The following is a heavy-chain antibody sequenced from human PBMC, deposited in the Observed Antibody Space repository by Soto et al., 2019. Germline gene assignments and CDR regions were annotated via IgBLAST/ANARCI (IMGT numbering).Heavy chain of an antibody. V-gene: IGHV3-64*01. J-gene: IGHJ6*03. CDR2: ISSNGVGT. D-gene: IGHD6-6*01. CDR1: GFTLSGYA. CDR3: ARRARPDFYYMDV. Sequence: EMQLAESGGGLAQPGGSLRLSWAASGFTLSGYAMDWVRQAPGKGLEYVSGISSNGVGTYYANSVQGRFTISRDNSKNTVYLQMGSLRPEDMAVYYCARRARPDFYYMDVWGKGTTVTVSS.